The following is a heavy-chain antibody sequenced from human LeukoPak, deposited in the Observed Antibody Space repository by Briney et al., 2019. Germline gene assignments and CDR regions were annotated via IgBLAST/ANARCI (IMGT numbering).Heavy chain of an antibody. CDR3: AKGTSFDY. CDR2: ISYDGSNK. Sequence: GGSLRLSCAASGFTFSSYAMHWVRQAPGKGLEWVAVISYDGSNKYYADSVKGRFTISRDNSKYTLYLQMNSLRAEDTAVYYCAKGTSFDYWGQGTLVTVSS. V-gene: IGHV3-30*04. J-gene: IGHJ4*02. D-gene: IGHD2-2*01. CDR1: GFTFSSYA.